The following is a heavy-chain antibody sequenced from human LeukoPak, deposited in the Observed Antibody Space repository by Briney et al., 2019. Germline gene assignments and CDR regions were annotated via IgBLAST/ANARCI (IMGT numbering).Heavy chain of an antibody. CDR1: GGSFSGYY. D-gene: IGHD5-12*01. J-gene: IGHJ4*02. CDR3: ARDPTLYGGYDY. V-gene: IGHV4-59*01. CDR2: IYYSGST. Sequence: PSETLSLTCAVYGGSFSGYYWSWIRQPPGKGLEWIGYIYYSGSTNYNPSLKSRVTISVDTSKNQFSLKLSSVTAADTAVYYCARDPTLYGGYDYWGQGTLVTVSS.